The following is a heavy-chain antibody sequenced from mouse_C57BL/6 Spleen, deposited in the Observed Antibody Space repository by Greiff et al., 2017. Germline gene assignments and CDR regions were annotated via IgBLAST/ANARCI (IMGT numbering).Heavy chain of an antibody. J-gene: IGHJ1*03. CDR2: ISYDGSN. CDR3: ESDYGSSYWYFDV. CDR1: GYSITSGYY. V-gene: IGHV3-6*01. Sequence: DVKLQESGPGLVKPSQSLSLTCSVTGYSITSGYYWNWIRQFPGNKLEWMGYISYDGSNNYNPSLKNRISITRDTSENQFFLKLNSVTTEDTATXYLESDYGSSYWYFDVWGTGTTVTVSS. D-gene: IGHD1-1*01.